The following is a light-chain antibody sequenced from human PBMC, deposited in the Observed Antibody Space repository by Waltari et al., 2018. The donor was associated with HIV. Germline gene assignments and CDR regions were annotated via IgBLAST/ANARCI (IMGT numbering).Light chain of an antibody. J-gene: IGKJ2*01. Sequence: DFQMTQSPSSVAASVGDRVTITCRASQDISKWLAWYQQKPGKAPNLLIYEASRLQRGVPSRFSGSGYGTDFTLTINSLQPEDFATYYCQRADSFPRAFGQGTKVEIK. CDR3: QRADSFPRA. V-gene: IGKV1-12*01. CDR2: EAS. CDR1: QDISKW.